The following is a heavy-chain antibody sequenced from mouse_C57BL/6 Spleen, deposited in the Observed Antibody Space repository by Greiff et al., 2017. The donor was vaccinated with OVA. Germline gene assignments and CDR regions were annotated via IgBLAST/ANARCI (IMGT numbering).Heavy chain of an antibody. V-gene: IGHV3-6*01. CDR3: ARLGWDYDESYFDY. CDR2: ISYDGSN. D-gene: IGHD2-4*01. CDR1: GYSITSGYY. J-gene: IGHJ2*01. Sequence: DVKLVESGPGLVKPSQSLSLTCSVTGYSITSGYYWNWIRQFPGNKLEWMGYISYDGSNNYNPSLKNRISITRDTSKNQFFLKLNSVTTEDTATYYCARLGWDYDESYFDYWGQGTTLTVSS.